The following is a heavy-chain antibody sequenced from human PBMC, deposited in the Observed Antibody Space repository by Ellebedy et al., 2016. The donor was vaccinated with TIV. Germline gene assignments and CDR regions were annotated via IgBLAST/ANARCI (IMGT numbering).Heavy chain of an antibody. D-gene: IGHD6-19*01. J-gene: IGHJ6*02. Sequence: SVKVSXXASGGTFSSYAISWVRQAPGQGLEWMGGIIPIFGTANYAQKFQGRVTITADESTSTAYMELSSLRSEDTAVYYCARGSGIAVSYYYYGMDVWGQGTTVTVSS. CDR1: GGTFSSYA. CDR3: ARGSGIAVSYYYYGMDV. CDR2: IIPIFGTA. V-gene: IGHV1-69*13.